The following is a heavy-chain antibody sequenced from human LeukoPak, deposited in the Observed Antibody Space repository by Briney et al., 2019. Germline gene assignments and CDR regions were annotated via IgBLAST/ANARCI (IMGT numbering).Heavy chain of an antibody. V-gene: IGHV5-51*01. CDR2: IYPADSDT. CDR1: GYSFTTYW. D-gene: IGHD6-6*01. J-gene: IGHJ4*02. Sequence: GESLKISCKGSGYSFTTYWIGWVRQMPGKGLEWMGIIYPADSDTRYSPSFQGQVTISADKSFSTAYLQWSSLKASDTAMYYCARTYGSSSVDYWGQGTLVTVSS. CDR3: ARTYGSSSVDY.